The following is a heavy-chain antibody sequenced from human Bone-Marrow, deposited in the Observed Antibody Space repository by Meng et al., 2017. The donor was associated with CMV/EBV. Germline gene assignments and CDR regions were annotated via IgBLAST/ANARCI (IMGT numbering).Heavy chain of an antibody. Sequence: GGSLRLSCAASGFSFGSYGMQWVRQAPGKGLEWVSFIRYDGNNKDYGASVKGRFTVSRDNSKNMVYLQMNSLRAEDTAVYYCAKDDSAYFDFRSGYSTPPDYWGQGTLVTGSS. V-gene: IGHV3-30*02. CDR2: IRYDGNNK. J-gene: IGHJ4*02. D-gene: IGHD3-3*01. CDR3: AKDDSAYFDFRSGYSTPPDY. CDR1: GFSFGSYG.